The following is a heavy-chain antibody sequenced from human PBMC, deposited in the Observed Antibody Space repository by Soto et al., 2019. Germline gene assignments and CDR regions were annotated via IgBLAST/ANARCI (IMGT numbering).Heavy chain of an antibody. CDR2: IYYSGST. J-gene: IGHJ3*02. V-gene: IGHV4-39*07. Sequence: SETLSLTCTVSGGSISSSSYYWGWIRQPPGKGLEWIGSIYYSGSTYYNPSLKSRVTISVDTSKNQFSLKLSSVTAADTAVYYCARDYEAEVPVTAAGSLGAFDIWGQGTMVTVSS. CDR3: ARDYEAEVPVTAAGSLGAFDI. D-gene: IGHD6-13*01. CDR1: GGSISSSSYY.